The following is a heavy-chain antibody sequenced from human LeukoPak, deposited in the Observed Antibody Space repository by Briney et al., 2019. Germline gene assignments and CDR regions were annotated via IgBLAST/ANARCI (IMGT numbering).Heavy chain of an antibody. CDR3: ARYGSGLYFFGY. Sequence: SQTLSLTCAVSGGSIASGGYAWSWMRRPPGRGLEWIAHRYYGENTYYNPSLKSRVTISLDTSKNQFSLNLSSVTAADTAVYYCARYGSGLYFFGYWGQGTLVTVSS. CDR2: RYYGENT. D-gene: IGHD3-10*01. V-gene: IGHV4-30-2*01. CDR1: GGSIASGGYA. J-gene: IGHJ4*02.